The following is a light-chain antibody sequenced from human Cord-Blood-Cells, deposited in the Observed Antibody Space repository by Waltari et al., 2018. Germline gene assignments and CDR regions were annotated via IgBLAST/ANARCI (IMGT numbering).Light chain of an antibody. Sequence: SSELTQDPAVSVALGQTVRITCQGDSLRSYYASWYQQKPGQGHVRVIYGKNNRPSGIPDRFSGSRSGNTASWTITGAQAEDEADYYCNSRDSSGNHVVFGGGTKLTVL. CDR3: NSRDSSGNHVV. V-gene: IGLV3-19*01. J-gene: IGLJ2*01. CDR2: GKN. CDR1: SLRSYY.